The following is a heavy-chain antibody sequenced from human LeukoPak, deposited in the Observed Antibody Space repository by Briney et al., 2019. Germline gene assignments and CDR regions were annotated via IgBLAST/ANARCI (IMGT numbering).Heavy chain of an antibody. CDR2: IYYRGST. Sequence: SETLSLTCTVSGGSISSYFWGWIRQPPGKGLQWIGTIYYRGSTYYNPSLKSRVTIFVDTSKNQFSLKLSSVTAADTAVYYCARQAYNDYWSGFDYWGQGTLVPVSS. J-gene: IGHJ4*02. CDR3: ARQAYNDYWSGFDY. CDR1: GGSISSYF. V-gene: IGHV4-39*01. D-gene: IGHD3-3*01.